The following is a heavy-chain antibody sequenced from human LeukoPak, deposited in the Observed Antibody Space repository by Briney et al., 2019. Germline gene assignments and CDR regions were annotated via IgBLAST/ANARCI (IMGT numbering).Heavy chain of an antibody. CDR3: AKDYYGSGSYYTQGHDY. J-gene: IGHJ4*02. V-gene: IGHV3-23*01. Sequence: GGSLRLSCAASGFTFSSYAMTWVRQAPGKGLEWVSAIIDNDGSTYYADSVKGRFTISRDDSKNTLYLQMNSLRAEDTAVYYCAKDYYGSGSYYTQGHDYWGQGTLVTVSS. D-gene: IGHD3-10*01. CDR2: IIDNDGST. CDR1: GFTFSSYA.